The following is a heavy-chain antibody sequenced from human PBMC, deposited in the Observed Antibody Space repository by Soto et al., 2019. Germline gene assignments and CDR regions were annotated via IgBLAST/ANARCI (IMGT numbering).Heavy chain of an antibody. J-gene: IGHJ5*02. D-gene: IGHD1-26*01. V-gene: IGHV4-39*01. CDR3: ARRGSSYRWFHP. CDR2: IYYSGST. CDR1: GGSISSSSYY. Sequence: SETLSLTCTVSGGSISSSSYYWGWIRQPPGKGLEWIGSIYYSGSTCYNPSLKSRVTISVDTSKNQFSLKMRSVTAPDPAVYHCARRGSSYRWFHPWGQGTLVPVS.